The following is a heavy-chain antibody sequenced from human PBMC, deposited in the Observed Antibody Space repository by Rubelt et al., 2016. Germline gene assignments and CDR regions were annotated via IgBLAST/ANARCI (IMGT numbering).Heavy chain of an antibody. J-gene: IGHJ4*02. V-gene: IGHV3-30*04. Sequence: AMHWVRQAPGKGLEWVAVISYDGSNKYYADSVKGRFTISRDNSKNTLYLQMNSLKTEDTAVYYCTTDGEAYYDFWSGYYIGRPTNFDYWGQGTLVTVSS. D-gene: IGHD3-3*01. CDR1: A. CDR2: ISYDGSNK. CDR3: TTDGEAYYDFWSGYYIGRPTNFDY.